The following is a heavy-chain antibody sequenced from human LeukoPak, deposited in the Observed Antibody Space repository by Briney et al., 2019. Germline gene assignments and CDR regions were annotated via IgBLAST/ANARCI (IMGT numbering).Heavy chain of an antibody. V-gene: IGHV1-46*01. CDR1: GYILTIHN. D-gene: IGHD3-10*01. CDR2: INPDVGHT. J-gene: IGHJ5*02. CDR3: ARDSVGASNWFDP. Sequence: ASVTVSCKASGYILTIHNIHWVRQAPGQGLEWIGVINPDVGHTAYAQKFRGRVTMTRDISANTLYLELTSLTSEDTAVYYCARDSVGASNWFDPWGQGTLIIVSS.